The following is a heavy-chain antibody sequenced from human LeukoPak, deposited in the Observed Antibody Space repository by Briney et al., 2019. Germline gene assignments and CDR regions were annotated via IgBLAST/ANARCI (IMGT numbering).Heavy chain of an antibody. J-gene: IGHJ4*02. CDR1: GGSFSGYY. V-gene: IGHV4-34*01. D-gene: IGHD3-22*01. CDR3: ARRYYYDSSGSQSSPIDY. Sequence: SGTLSLTCAVYGGSFSGYYWGWIRQPPGKGLEWIGEINHSGSTNYNPSLKSRVTISVDTSKNQFSLKLSSVTAADTAVYYCARRYYYDSSGSQSSPIDYWGQGTLVTVSS. CDR2: INHSGST.